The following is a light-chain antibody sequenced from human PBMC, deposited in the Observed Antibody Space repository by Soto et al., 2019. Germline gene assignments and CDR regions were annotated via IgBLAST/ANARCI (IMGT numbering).Light chain of an antibody. J-gene: IGKJ1*01. V-gene: IGKV1-39*01. CDR2: AAS. CDR3: QQSYSTLGGT. CDR1: QSISSY. Sequence: DIQMTQSPSSLSASVGDRVTITCRASQSISSYLNWYQQKPGKAPKLLIYAASSLQSGVPSRFSGSGSGTDFTLTISSLQPEDFATYYCQQSYSTLGGTFRQGTKVEIK.